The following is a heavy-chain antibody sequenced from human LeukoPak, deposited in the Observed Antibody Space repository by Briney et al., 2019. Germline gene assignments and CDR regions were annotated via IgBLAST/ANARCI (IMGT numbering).Heavy chain of an antibody. D-gene: IGHD3-22*01. CDR1: GGSISSYY. Sequence: SETVSLTCTVSGGSISSYYWSWIRQPPGKGLEWIGYIYYSGSTNYSPSLKSRVTISVDTSKNQFSLKLSSVTAADTAVYYCARLPYYYDSSGYIDYWGQGPLIIVSS. CDR2: IYYSGST. V-gene: IGHV4-59*08. CDR3: ARLPYYYDSSGYIDY. J-gene: IGHJ4*02.